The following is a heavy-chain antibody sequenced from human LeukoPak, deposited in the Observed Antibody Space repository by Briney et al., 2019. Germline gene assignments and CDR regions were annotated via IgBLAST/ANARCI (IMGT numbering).Heavy chain of an antibody. V-gene: IGHV3-74*03. Sequence: GGSLRLSCVASGFTFSGHWMHWVRQVPGKGLVAVSRITPEGRGTAHADSVKGRFTLSRDNDKNTIYLEVNSMTAEDSALYYCARSGYYNGYDYWGQGTLVTVSS. CDR1: GFTFSGHW. CDR3: ARSGYYNGYDY. J-gene: IGHJ4*02. CDR2: ITPEGRGT. D-gene: IGHD3-10*01.